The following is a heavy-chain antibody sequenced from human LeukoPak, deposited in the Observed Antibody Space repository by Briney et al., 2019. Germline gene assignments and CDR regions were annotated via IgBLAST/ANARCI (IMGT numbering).Heavy chain of an antibody. D-gene: IGHD6-19*01. CDR3: ARHGSGSSGSFRYYDY. J-gene: IGHJ4*02. Sequence: SETLSLTCTVSGGSMNSYYWSWIRQPPGKGLEWIGYIFYSGSTNYTPSLKSRVTISVDTSKNQFSLRLSSVTAADTAVYYCARHGSGSSGSFRYYDYWGPGTLVTVSS. CDR2: IFYSGST. CDR1: GGSMNSYY. V-gene: IGHV4-59*08.